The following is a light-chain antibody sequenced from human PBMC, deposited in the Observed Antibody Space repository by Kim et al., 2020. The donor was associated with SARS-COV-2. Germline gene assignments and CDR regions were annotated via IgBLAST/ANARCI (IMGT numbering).Light chain of an antibody. CDR2: DAS. J-gene: IGKJ3*01. Sequence: IVLTQSPGPLSLSPGERATLSCRASQSVSTNSLAWYQQTPGQAPRLLIYDASNRATGIPDRFSGSGSGTDFTLTISRLEPEDVAVYYCQQYGRSPFTFGPGTKVDIK. CDR3: QQYGRSPFT. CDR1: QSVSTNS. V-gene: IGKV3-20*01.